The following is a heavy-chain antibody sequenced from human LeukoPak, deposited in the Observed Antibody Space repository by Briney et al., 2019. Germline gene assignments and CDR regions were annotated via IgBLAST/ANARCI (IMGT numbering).Heavy chain of an antibody. J-gene: IGHJ3*02. CDR2: ISWNSGSI. D-gene: IGHD2-15*01. Sequence: GGSLRLSCAGSGFIFNNYAMHWVRQPPGKGLEWVSGISWNSGSIDYADSVKGRFTISRDNAKNSLYLQMNSLRAEDTAVYYCAREYCSGGSCYSSLDAFDIWGQGTMVTVSS. CDR3: AREYCSGGSCYSSLDAFDI. CDR1: GFIFNNYA. V-gene: IGHV3-9*01.